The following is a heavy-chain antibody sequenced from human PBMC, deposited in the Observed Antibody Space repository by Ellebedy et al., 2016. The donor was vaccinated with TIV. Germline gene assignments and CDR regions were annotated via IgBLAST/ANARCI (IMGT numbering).Heavy chain of an antibody. V-gene: IGHV3-21*01. D-gene: IGHD3-10*01. CDR1: GFTFGSYA. CDR3: ARDLPPDYYGSGSYSGTRLGTFDY. CDR2: ISSSGNLI. J-gene: IGHJ4*02. Sequence: GGSLRLXXAASGFTFGSYAMNWVRQAPGKGLEWVSSISSSGNLIHYADSVKGRFTISRDNAKNSLYLQMNSLRAEDTAVYYCARDLPPDYYGSGSYSGTRLGTFDYWGQGTLVTVSS.